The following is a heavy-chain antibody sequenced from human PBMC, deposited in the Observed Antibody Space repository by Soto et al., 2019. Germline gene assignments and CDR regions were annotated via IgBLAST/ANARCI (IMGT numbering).Heavy chain of an antibody. J-gene: IGHJ6*02. CDR2: ISSSGSTI. CDR3: ARDHKGGYYYYGMDV. V-gene: IGHV3-48*03. Sequence: GGSLRLSCAASGFTFSSYEMNWVRQAPGKGLEWVSYISSSGSTIYYADSVKGRFTISRDNAKNSLYLQMNSLRAEDTAVYYCARDHKGGYYYYGMDVWGQGTTVTV. CDR1: GFTFSSYE.